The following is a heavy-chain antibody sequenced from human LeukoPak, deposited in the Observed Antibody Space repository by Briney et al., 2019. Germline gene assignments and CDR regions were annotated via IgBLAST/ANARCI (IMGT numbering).Heavy chain of an antibody. D-gene: IGHD3-3*01. Sequence: PGGSLRLSCAASGFTFSSYAMSWVRQAPGKGLEWVSAISGSGGSTYYADSVKGRFTISRDNSKNTLYLQMNSLRAEDTAVYYCAKGGGYDFWSGYYVNYYFDYWGQGTLATVSS. V-gene: IGHV3-23*01. CDR3: AKGGGYDFWSGYYVNYYFDY. CDR2: ISGSGGST. J-gene: IGHJ4*02. CDR1: GFTFSSYA.